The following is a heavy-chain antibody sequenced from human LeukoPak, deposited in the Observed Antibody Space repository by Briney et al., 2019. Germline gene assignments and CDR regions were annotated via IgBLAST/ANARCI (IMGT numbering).Heavy chain of an antibody. CDR2: ISAYNGNT. Sequence: ASVKVSCKASGYTFTSYGISWVRQAPGQGLECMGWISAYNGNTNYAQKLQGRVTMTTDTSTSTAYMELRSLRSDDTAVYYCARKFLGYCSSTSCLYGMDVWRKGTTVTVSS. V-gene: IGHV1-18*04. CDR1: GYTFTSYG. D-gene: IGHD2-2*01. CDR3: ARKFLGYCSSTSCLYGMDV. J-gene: IGHJ6*04.